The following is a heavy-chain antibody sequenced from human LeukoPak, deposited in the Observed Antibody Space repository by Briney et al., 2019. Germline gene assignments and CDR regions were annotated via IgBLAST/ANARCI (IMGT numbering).Heavy chain of an antibody. CDR2: INHSGST. CDR3: ARTGRRGYFDF. D-gene: IGHD1-14*01. Sequence: SETLSLTCAVYGGSFSGYYWSWIRQPPGKGLEWIGEINHSGSTNYNPSLKSRVTISVDTSKNQFSLKLSSVTAADTAVYYCARTGRRGYFDFWGRGTLVTVSS. J-gene: IGHJ2*01. CDR1: GGSFSGYY. V-gene: IGHV4-34*01.